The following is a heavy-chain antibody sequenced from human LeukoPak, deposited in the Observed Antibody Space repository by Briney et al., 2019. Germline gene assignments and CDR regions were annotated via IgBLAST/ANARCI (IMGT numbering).Heavy chain of an antibody. D-gene: IGHD2-15*01. J-gene: IGHJ4*02. CDR1: GYTFTRYG. Sequence: GASVKVSCKASGYTFTRYGISWVRQAPGQGLEWMGWISANNGDTNSAQKFQGRVTMTTDTSTCTAYMELRSLRSDDTAVYYCARDFFHGHCAGLSCFLLDYWGQGSLVTVSS. V-gene: IGHV1-18*01. CDR2: ISANNGDT. CDR3: ARDFFHGHCAGLSCFLLDY.